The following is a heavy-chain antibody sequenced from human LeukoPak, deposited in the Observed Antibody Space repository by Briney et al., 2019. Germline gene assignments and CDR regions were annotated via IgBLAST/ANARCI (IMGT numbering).Heavy chain of an antibody. V-gene: IGHV4-39*02. J-gene: IGHJ4*02. D-gene: IGHD3-3*01. CDR2: VYYSGST. Sequence: SETLSLTCTVSGGSVSGSTYYWGWIRQPPGKGLEWIGSVYYSGSTYYNSSLKSRITISVDTSRKHFSLKLSSVTAADTAVYYCARIFDFWSGYYTAFDYWGQGTLVTVSS. CDR1: GGSVSGSTYY. CDR3: ARIFDFWSGYYTAFDY.